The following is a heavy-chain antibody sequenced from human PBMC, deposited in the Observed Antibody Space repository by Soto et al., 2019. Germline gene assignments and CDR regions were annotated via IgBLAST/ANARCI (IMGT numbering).Heavy chain of an antibody. Sequence: QVQLVESGGGVVQPGRSLRLSCAASAFPFRTYGIHWVRQAPGKGLEWVAVISDDGSNQKYADSVKGRFTISRDNSKNILYLQMNSLRPDYTAVYYCARGGEDYLDYWGQGTLVTVSS. J-gene: IGHJ4*02. D-gene: IGHD3-16*01. CDR3: ARGGEDYLDY. CDR2: ISDDGSNQ. CDR1: AFPFRTYG. V-gene: IGHV3-30-3*01.